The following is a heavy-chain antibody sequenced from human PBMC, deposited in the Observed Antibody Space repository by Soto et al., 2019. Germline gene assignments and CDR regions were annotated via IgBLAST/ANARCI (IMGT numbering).Heavy chain of an antibody. CDR1: GFTFRSFT. D-gene: IGHD6-13*01. J-gene: IGHJ5*02. V-gene: IGHV3-21*01. Sequence: LRLSCAASGFTFRSFTINWVRQSPGKGLEWVSTISSNSAYIYYTDALRGRFTISRDNAKNSLHLQMNSLRAEDTAVYYCTRDASRDSSARGWFDPWGPGTLVTVS. CDR2: ISSNSAYI. CDR3: TRDASRDSSARGWFDP.